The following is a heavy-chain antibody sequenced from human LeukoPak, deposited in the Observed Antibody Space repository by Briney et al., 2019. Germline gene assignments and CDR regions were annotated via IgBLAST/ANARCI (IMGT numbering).Heavy chain of an antibody. V-gene: IGHV4-59*01. J-gene: IGHJ4*02. Sequence: SETLSLTCTVSGGSINNYYWSWIRQPPGKGLEWIGYIYYSGSTSYNPSLKSRVTISVDTSKNQISLKVRFVTAADTAVYYCVTVASGWYPDYWGQGALVTVAS. CDR2: IYYSGST. D-gene: IGHD6-19*01. CDR3: VTVASGWYPDY. CDR1: GGSINNYY.